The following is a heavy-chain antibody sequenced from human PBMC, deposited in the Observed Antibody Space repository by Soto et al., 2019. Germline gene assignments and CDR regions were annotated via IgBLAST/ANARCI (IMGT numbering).Heavy chain of an antibody. CDR3: ARGYYLDY. CDR2: ISDSSSTI. CDR1: GFTFSTYT. Sequence: EVPLVESGGGLVQPGGSLRLSCAASGFTFSTYTMNWVRQAPGKGLEWVSYISDSSSTIYYADSVKGRFTTSRDNAKNSLNLQMNSLRAEDTAVYYCARGYYLDYWGQGTLVTVSS. J-gene: IGHJ4*02. V-gene: IGHV3-48*01.